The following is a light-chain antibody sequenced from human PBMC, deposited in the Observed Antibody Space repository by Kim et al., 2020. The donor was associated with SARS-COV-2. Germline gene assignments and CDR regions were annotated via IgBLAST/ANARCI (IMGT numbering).Light chain of an antibody. V-gene: IGLV3-19*01. CDR1: SLRKYF. CDR2: AKN. J-gene: IGLJ3*02. CDR3: NSRDSSGNHWV. Sequence: SSELTQDPAVSVALGQTVRITCQGDSLRKYFASWYQQKPGQAPVLVIYAKNNRPSGIPDRFSGSNSGNTASLTITGAQAEDEADYYCNSRDSSGNHWVFG.